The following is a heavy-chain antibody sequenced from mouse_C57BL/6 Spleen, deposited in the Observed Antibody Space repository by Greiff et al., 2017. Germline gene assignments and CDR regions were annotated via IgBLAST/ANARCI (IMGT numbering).Heavy chain of an antibody. CDR3: ARERANWDVIFDC. CDR2: ISSGSSTI. Sequence: EVKLMESGGGLVKPGGSLKLSCAASGFTFSDYGMHWVRQAPEKGLEWVAYISSGSSTIYYADTVKGRFTISRDNAKNTLFLQMTSLRSEDTAMYYCARERANWDVIFDCWGQGTTLTVSS. D-gene: IGHD4-1*01. V-gene: IGHV5-17*01. CDR1: GFTFSDYG. J-gene: IGHJ2*01.